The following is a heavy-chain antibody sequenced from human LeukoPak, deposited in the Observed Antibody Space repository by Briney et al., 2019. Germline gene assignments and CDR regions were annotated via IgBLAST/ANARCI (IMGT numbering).Heavy chain of an antibody. CDR1: GFTFSSYW. CDR3: ASPIAGYYGSGSYYNLYDY. V-gene: IGHV3-74*01. Sequence: GGSLRLSCAASGFTFSSYWMHWVRQAPGKGLVWVSRINSDGSSTSYADSVKGRFTISRDNAKNTLYLQMNSLRAEDTAVYYCASPIAGYYGSGSYYNLYDYWGQGTLVTVSS. D-gene: IGHD3-10*01. J-gene: IGHJ4*02. CDR2: INSDGSST.